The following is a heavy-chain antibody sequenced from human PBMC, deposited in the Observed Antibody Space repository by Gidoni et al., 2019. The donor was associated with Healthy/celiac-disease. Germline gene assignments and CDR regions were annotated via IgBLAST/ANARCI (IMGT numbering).Heavy chain of an antibody. V-gene: IGHV4-34*01. CDR3: AIGYYDAFDI. CDR1: GGSFSGYY. D-gene: IGHD2-2*03. J-gene: IGHJ3*02. Sequence: QVQLQQWGAGLLKPSETLSLTCAVYGGSFSGYYWSWIRQPPGKGLEWIGEINHSGSTNYNPSLKSRVTISVDTSKNQFSLKLSSVTAADTAVYYCAIGYYDAFDIWGQGTMVTVSS. CDR2: INHSGST.